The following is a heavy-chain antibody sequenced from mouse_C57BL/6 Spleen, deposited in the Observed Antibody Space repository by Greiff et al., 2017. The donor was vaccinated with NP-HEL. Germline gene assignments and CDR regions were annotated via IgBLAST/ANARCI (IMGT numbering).Heavy chain of an antibody. Sequence: VQLQQSGPELVKPGASVKISCKASGYTFTDYYMNWVKQSHGKSLEWIGDINPNNGGTSYNQKFKGKATLTVDKSSSTAYMELRSLTSEDSAVYYCARFYGSSFYAMDYWGQGTSGTVSS. CDR2: INPNNGGT. D-gene: IGHD1-1*01. V-gene: IGHV1-26*01. CDR3: ARFYGSSFYAMDY. J-gene: IGHJ4*01. CDR1: GYTFTDYY.